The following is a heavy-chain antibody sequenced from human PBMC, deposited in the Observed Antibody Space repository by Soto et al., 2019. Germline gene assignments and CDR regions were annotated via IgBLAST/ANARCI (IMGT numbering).Heavy chain of an antibody. CDR3: VSATVRSPDDYEPHAFDH. Sequence: ASVKVSCKASGYTFTAYGISWVRQAPGQGLEWMGWISVYNGNTKYAKKFQGRVTMATDTSTKTAYMDLRSLRSDDTAVHYCVSATVRSPDDYEPHAFDHWGQGTTVTV. CDR2: ISVYNGNT. V-gene: IGHV1-18*04. J-gene: IGHJ3*01. D-gene: IGHD4-17*01. CDR1: GYTFTAYG.